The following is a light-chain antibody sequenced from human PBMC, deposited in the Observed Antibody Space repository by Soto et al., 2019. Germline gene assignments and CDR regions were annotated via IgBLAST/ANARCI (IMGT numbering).Light chain of an antibody. CDR1: SSNIGSNT. CDR3: ASWDDSLTGVV. J-gene: IGLJ2*01. CDR2: SNN. Sequence: QSVLTQPPSASGTPGQRVTISCSGSSSNIGSNTVNWYQQLPGTAPKLLIYSNNQRPSGVPDRFSGYKSGASASLAISGLQSDDEADYYCASWDDSLTGVVFGGGTQLTVL. V-gene: IGLV1-44*01.